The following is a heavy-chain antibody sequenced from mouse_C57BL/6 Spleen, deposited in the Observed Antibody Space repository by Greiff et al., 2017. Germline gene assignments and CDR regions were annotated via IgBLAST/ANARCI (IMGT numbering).Heavy chain of an antibody. J-gene: IGHJ2*01. CDR3: AREGGYDGFDY. V-gene: IGHV3-6*01. CDR2: IGYDGSN. D-gene: IGHD2-2*01. CDR1: GYSITSGYY. Sequence: EVKLMESGPGLVKPSQSLSLTCSVTGYSITSGYYWNWIRQFPGNKLEWMGYIGYDGSNNYNPSLKNRISITRDTSKHQFFLKLNSVTTEDTATYYCAREGGYDGFDYWGQGTPLTVSS.